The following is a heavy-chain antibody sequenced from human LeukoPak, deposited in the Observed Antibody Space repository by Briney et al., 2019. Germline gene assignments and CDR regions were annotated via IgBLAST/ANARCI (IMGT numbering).Heavy chain of an antibody. J-gene: IGHJ4*02. CDR2: IGTAGDT. D-gene: IGHD3/OR15-3a*01. CDR1: GFTLSTYD. V-gene: IGHV3-13*01. CDR3: ARGTGTYFDY. Sequence: AGGSLRLSCAAAGFTLSTYDMHWVRQVTGKGLEWDSVIGTAGDTYYAGSVQGRFTISRENAKNSLYLQMNSLRAGDTAVYYCARGTGTYFDYWGQGTLVIVSS.